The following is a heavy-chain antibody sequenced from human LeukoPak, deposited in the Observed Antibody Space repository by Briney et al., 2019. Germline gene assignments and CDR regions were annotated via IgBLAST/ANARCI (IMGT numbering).Heavy chain of an antibody. D-gene: IGHD5-24*01. CDR3: SKGDGYNYFLIDH. J-gene: IGHJ5*02. CDR2: MSHDGSTK. CDR1: GFTFSTSG. Sequence: GRSLRLSCAASGFTFSTSGMHWVRQAPGKGLEWVAVMSHDGSTKYYADSVKGRFTVSRDTSKNTLYLQMNSLRAEDTAVYYCSKGDGYNYFLIDHWGQGTLVTVS. V-gene: IGHV3-30*18.